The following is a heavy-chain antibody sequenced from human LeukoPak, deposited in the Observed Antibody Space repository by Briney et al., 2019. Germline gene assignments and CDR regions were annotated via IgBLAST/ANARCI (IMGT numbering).Heavy chain of an antibody. CDR2: ISAYNGNT. CDR3: ARVEYYDILTGYTNYYGVDV. V-gene: IGHV1-18*01. CDR1: GYTFTSYG. D-gene: IGHD3-9*01. Sequence: GASVKVSCKASGYTFTSYGISWVRQAPGQGLEWMGWISAYNGNTNYAQKLQGRVTMTTDTSTSTAYMELRSLRSDDTAVYYCARVEYYDILTGYTNYYGVDVWGQGTTVTVSS. J-gene: IGHJ6*02.